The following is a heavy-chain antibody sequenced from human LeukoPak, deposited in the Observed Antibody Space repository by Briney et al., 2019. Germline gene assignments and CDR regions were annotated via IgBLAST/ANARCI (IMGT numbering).Heavy chain of an antibody. CDR2: ISSSSSYI. V-gene: IGHV3-21*01. CDR3: ARGLPNYYGMDV. Sequence: GGSLRLSCAASGFTFSSYSMNWVRQAPGKGLEWVSSISSSSSYIYYADSVKGRFTISRDNAKNSLYLQMNSLRAEDTAVYYCARGLPNYYGMDVWGQGTTVTVSS. J-gene: IGHJ6*02. CDR1: GFTFSSYS.